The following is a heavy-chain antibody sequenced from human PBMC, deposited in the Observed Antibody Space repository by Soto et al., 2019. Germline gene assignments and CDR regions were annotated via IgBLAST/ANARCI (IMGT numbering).Heavy chain of an antibody. Sequence: QVQLQESGPGLVKPSQTLSLTCTVSGGSISSGDYYWSWIRQPPGKGLEWIGYIYYSGSTYYNPSLKSRVTISVDTSKNQFSLKLSSVTAADTAVYYCARDSTRYYYDSSGYDGENAFDIWGQGTMVTVSS. CDR3: ARDSTRYYYDSSGYDGENAFDI. J-gene: IGHJ3*02. V-gene: IGHV4-30-4*01. D-gene: IGHD3-22*01. CDR1: GGSISSGDYY. CDR2: IYYSGST.